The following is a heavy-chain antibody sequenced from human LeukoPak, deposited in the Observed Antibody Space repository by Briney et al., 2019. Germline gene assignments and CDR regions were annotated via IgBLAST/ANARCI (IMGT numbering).Heavy chain of an antibody. J-gene: IGHJ4*02. CDR2: INPNSGGT. CDR1: GYTFTGYY. D-gene: IGHD2-2*01. V-gene: IGHV1-2*02. Sequence: VSVKVSCKASGYTFTGYYMHWMRQAPGQGLEWMGWINPNSGGTNYAQKFQGRVTMTRDTSISTAYMELSRLRSDDTAVYYCARTLSQLLWLDYWGQGTLVTVSS. CDR3: ARTLSQLLWLDY.